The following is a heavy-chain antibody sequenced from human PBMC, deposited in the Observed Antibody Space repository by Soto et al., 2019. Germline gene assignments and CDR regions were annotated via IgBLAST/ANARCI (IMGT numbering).Heavy chain of an antibody. J-gene: IGHJ6*02. V-gene: IGHV4-30-2*01. CDR3: ARLSTGWASRYYYGMDV. CDR1: GGSISSGGYS. D-gene: IGHD1-1*01. Sequence: PSETLSLTCAVSGGSISSGGYSWSWIRQPPGKGLEWIGYIYHSGSTYYNPSLKSRVTISVDRSKNQFSLKLSSVTAADTAVYYCARLSTGWASRYYYGMDVWGQGTTVTVSS. CDR2: IYHSGST.